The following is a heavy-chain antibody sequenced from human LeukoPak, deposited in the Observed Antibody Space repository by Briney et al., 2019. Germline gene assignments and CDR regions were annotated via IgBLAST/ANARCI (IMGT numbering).Heavy chain of an antibody. CDR2: ISGSGGST. D-gene: IGHD2-15*01. Sequence: PGGSLRLSCAASGFTFSSYAMSWVRQAPGKGLEWVSAISGSGGSTYYADSVKGRFTISRDNSKNTLYLQMNSLRAEDTAVYYCAKDPLGYCSGGSCFYFDYWGQGSLVTVSS. V-gene: IGHV3-23*01. CDR3: AKDPLGYCSGGSCFYFDY. CDR1: GFTFSSYA. J-gene: IGHJ4*02.